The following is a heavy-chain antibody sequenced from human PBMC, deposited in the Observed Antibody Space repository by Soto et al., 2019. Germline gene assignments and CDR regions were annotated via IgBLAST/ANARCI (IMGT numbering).Heavy chain of an antibody. J-gene: IGHJ6*03. CDR3: ARGSGYYMDV. CDR1: GGSISSSSYY. CDR2: IYYSGST. D-gene: IGHD2-15*01. Sequence: PSETLSLTCTVSGGSISSSSYYWGWIRQPPGKGLEWIGSIYYSGSTYYNPSLKSRVTISVDTSKNQFSLKLSSVTAADTAVYYCARGSGYYMDVWGKGTTVTVSS. V-gene: IGHV4-39*01.